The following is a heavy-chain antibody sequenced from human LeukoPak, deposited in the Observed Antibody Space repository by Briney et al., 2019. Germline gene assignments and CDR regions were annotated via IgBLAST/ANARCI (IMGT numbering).Heavy chain of an antibody. V-gene: IGHV4-39*01. D-gene: IGHD1-1*01. Sequence: PSETLSLTCTVSGGSISSSSYYWGWVRQPPGKGLEWIGSIYYSGSTYYNPSLKSRVTISVDTSKNQFSLKLSSVTAADTAVYYCARAPSPGTFDYWGQGTLVTVSS. CDR2: IYYSGST. CDR1: GGSISSSSYY. CDR3: ARAPSPGTFDY. J-gene: IGHJ4*02.